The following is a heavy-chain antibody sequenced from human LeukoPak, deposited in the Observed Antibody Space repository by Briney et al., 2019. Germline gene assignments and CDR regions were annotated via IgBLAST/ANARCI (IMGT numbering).Heavy chain of an antibody. CDR3: VRATAAGLNAFDF. Sequence: PSETLSLTCFVSGGSISSYFWNWIRQPPRKGLDWLGYIHYSGSTNYNPSLKRRVPISVDTSKNLLSLKLNSVTAADTAVYYCVRATAAGLNAFDFWGQGTMVTVSS. CDR2: IHYSGST. J-gene: IGHJ3*01. D-gene: IGHD6-13*01. CDR1: GGSISSYF. V-gene: IGHV4-59*01.